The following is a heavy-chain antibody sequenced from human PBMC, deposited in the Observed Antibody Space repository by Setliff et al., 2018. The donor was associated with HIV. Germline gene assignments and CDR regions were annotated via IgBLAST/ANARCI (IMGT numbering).Heavy chain of an antibody. CDR2: IKQGGSER. CDR1: GFSFSNNA. V-gene: IGHV3-7*01. Sequence: GGSLRLSCVVSGFSFSNNAMSWVRQAPGKGLEWVANIKQGGSERYYADSVKGRFTISRDNAKKPLYLEMNSLRDEDTAVYYCARETNSGDIVMVETVRRAFDIWGQGTMVTVSS. J-gene: IGHJ3*02. D-gene: IGHD2-15*01. CDR3: ARETNSGDIVMVETVRRAFDI.